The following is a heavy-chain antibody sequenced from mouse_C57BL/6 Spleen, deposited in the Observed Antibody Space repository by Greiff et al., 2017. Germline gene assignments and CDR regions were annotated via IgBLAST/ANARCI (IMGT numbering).Heavy chain of an antibody. CDR1: GSTFTIYW. CDR3: ARVSHYYGSSPWYFDY. J-gene: IGHJ2*01. Sequence: QVPLQQPGAELLKPWASVKLSCKASGSTFTIYWMHWVKQRPGRGLAWIGRIDPNSGGTKYNEQFKSKATLTVDKPSSTAYMQLSSLTSEDSAVYYCARVSHYYGSSPWYFDYWGQGTTLTVSS. CDR2: IDPNSGGT. V-gene: IGHV1-72*01. D-gene: IGHD1-1*01.